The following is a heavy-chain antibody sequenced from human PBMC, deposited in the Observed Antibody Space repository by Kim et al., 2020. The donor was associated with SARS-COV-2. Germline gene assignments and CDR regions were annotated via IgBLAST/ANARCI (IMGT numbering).Heavy chain of an antibody. CDR3: ARGQPLDY. CDR1: GGSIRSGGKF. CDR2: ISYSGNP. J-gene: IGHJ4*02. D-gene: IGHD2-2*01. V-gene: IGHV4-31*03. Sequence: SETLSLTCSVSGGSIRSGGKFWTWIRQHPAKGLEWIGYISYSGNPHYSPSLRSRVSISLQTSENQFCLELTSVTAADTAVYYCARGQPLDYWGQGILVTV.